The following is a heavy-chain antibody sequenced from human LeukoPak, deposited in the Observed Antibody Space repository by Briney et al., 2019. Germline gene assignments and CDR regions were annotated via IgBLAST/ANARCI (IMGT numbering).Heavy chain of an antibody. Sequence: SETLSLTCNVSGGSVTSHYGNWIRRPPGKGLEWIGYLYHTGITKYNPSLKSRVSMSVDTSKNQFFLKVNSVTAADTAVYHCVRSVDYFDNTGPHMMFDYWGQGSLVTVSS. CDR3: VRSVDYFDNTGPHMMFDY. J-gene: IGHJ4*02. CDR1: GGSVTSHY. V-gene: IGHV4-59*02. D-gene: IGHD3-22*01. CDR2: LYHTGIT.